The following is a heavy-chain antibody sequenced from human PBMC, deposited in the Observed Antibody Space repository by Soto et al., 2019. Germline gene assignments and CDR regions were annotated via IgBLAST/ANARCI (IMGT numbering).Heavy chain of an antibody. V-gene: IGHV1-58*01. CDR2: IVVGSGNT. CDR1: GFTFTSSA. J-gene: IGHJ6*02. D-gene: IGHD2-15*01. Sequence: GXSVKVSCKASGFTFTSSAVQLVRHSRGQRLEWIGWIVVGSGNTNYAQKFQERVTITRDMSTNTAYMELSSLRSEDKAVYYCAAPYQDRPGSYYYGMDVWGQGTTVTVSS. CDR3: AAPYQDRPGSYYYGMDV.